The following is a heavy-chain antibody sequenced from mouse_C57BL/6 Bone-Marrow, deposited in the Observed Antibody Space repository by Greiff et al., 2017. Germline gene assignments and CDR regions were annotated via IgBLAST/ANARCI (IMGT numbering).Heavy chain of an antibody. CDR3: ARHDAGDYFDY. Sequence: EVKLMESGGDLVKPGGSLKLSCAASGFTFSSYGMSWVRQTPDKRLEWVATISSGGSYTYYPGSVKGRFTISRDNAKNTLYLQMSSLKSEDTAMYYCARHDAGDYFDYWGQGTTLTVSS. V-gene: IGHV5-6*01. CDR1: GFTFSSYG. J-gene: IGHJ2*01. CDR2: ISSGGSYT.